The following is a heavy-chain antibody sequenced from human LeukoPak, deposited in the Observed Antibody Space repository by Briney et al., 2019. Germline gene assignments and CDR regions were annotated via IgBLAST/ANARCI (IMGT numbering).Heavy chain of an antibody. CDR2: ISSTGGDT. D-gene: IGHD3-16*01. Sequence: PGGSLRLSCAVSGFSFSKYGMSWVRQAPGKGLEWVSTISSTGGDTYYADSVKGRFTVSRDNSKNTLYLQMNSLRAEDTAVYYCVRGGVDHWGQGTLVTVPS. CDR1: GFSFSKYG. J-gene: IGHJ4*02. V-gene: IGHV3-23*01. CDR3: VRGGVDH.